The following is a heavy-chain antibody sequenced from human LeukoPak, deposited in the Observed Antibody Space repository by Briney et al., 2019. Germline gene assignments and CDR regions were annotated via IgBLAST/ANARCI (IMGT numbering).Heavy chain of an antibody. CDR1: GFTFSSYA. Sequence: GGSLRLSCAASGFTFSSYALSWVRQAPGKGLEWVSHIFYASNIIYYADSVKGRFTISRDNAKNSLYLQMNSLRDDDTAVYYCARGVSGSYSPFDFWGQGTLVTVSS. CDR3: ARGVSGSYSPFDF. CDR2: IFYASNII. V-gene: IGHV3-48*02. D-gene: IGHD1-26*01. J-gene: IGHJ4*02.